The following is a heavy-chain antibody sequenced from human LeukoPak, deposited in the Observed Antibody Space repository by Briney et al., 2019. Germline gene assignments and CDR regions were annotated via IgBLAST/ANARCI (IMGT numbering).Heavy chain of an antibody. CDR3: ARDSHDILTGYYRDYYYYYMDV. V-gene: IGHV4-61*02. Sequence: SETLSLTCTVSGGSISSGSYYWSWIRQPAGKGLEWTGRIYTSGSTNYNPSLKIRVTISVDTSKNQFSLKLSSVTAADTAVYYCARDSHDILTGYYRDYYYYYMDVWGKGTTVTAPS. CDR1: GGSISSGSYY. J-gene: IGHJ6*03. CDR2: IYTSGST. D-gene: IGHD3-9*01.